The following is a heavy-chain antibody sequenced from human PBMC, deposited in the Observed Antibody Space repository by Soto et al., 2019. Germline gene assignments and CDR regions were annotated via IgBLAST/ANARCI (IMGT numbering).Heavy chain of an antibody. V-gene: IGHV4-31*03. CDR2: IYYSGST. CDR3: AIRNGSGSYYVDY. J-gene: IGHJ4*02. D-gene: IGHD3-10*01. Sequence: QVQLQESGPGLVKPSQTLSLTCTVSGGSISSGGYYWSWIRQHPGMGLEWIGYIYYSGSTYYNPSLKSRVTVSVDTSKNQFSLKLSSVTAADTAVYYCAIRNGSGSYYVDYWGQGTLVTVSS. CDR1: GGSISSGGYY.